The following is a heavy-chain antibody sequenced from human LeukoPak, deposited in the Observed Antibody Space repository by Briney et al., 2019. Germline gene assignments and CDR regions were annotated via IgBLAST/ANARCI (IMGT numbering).Heavy chain of an antibody. Sequence: GGSLRLSCAASGFTFSSYAMSWVRQAPGKGLEWVSAISDSGGSTYYADSVKGRFTISRDNSENTLYLQMNSLRAEDTAVYYCAKGKDYGDFYYYSMDVWGQGTTVTVSS. D-gene: IGHD4-17*01. CDR1: GFTFSSYA. CDR2: ISDSGGST. CDR3: AKGKDYGDFYYYSMDV. V-gene: IGHV3-23*01. J-gene: IGHJ6*02.